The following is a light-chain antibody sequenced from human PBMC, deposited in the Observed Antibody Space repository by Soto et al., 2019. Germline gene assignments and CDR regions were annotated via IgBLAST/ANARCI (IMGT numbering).Light chain of an antibody. CDR3: QQSYSTPPT. V-gene: IGKV1-39*01. Sequence: DIQMTQSPSSLSASVGDRVTITCRASENIFSYVNWYQQKSGHAPKLLIFGTSSLHSGVPSGFSGSGSGTEFTLTINSLQPEDFATYYCQQSYSTPPTFGGGTKVDIK. J-gene: IGKJ4*01. CDR1: ENIFSY. CDR2: GTS.